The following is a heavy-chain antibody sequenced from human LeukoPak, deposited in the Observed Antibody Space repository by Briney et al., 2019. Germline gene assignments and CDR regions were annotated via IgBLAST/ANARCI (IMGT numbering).Heavy chain of an antibody. D-gene: IGHD3-22*01. Sequence: GGSLRLSCAASGFTFSAYYMSWIRQAPGKGLEWVGFIRSKAYGGTTEYAASVKGRFTISRDDSKSIAYLQMNSLKTEDTAVYYCTRAPYDSSGYYPRMTYYFDYWGQGTLVTVSS. CDR3: TRAPYDSSGYYPRMTYYFDY. V-gene: IGHV3-49*03. J-gene: IGHJ4*02. CDR2: IRSKAYGGTT. CDR1: GFTFSAYY.